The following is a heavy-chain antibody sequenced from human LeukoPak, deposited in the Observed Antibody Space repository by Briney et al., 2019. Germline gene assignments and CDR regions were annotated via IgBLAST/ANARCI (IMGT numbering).Heavy chain of an antibody. V-gene: IGHV3-30*18. Sequence: PGGSLRLSCAASGFTFSSYGMHWVRQAPGKGLEWVAVISYDGSNKYYADSVKGRFTISRDNSKNTLYLQMNSLRAEDTAVYYCAKDWGLRFLEWYFDYWGQGTLVTVSS. J-gene: IGHJ4*02. D-gene: IGHD3-3*01. CDR3: AKDWGLRFLEWYFDY. CDR1: GFTFSSYG. CDR2: ISYDGSNK.